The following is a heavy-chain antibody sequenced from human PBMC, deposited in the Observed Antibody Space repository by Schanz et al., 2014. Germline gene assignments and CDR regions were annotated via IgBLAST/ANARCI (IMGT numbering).Heavy chain of an antibody. CDR1: GFIFGSSV. D-gene: IGHD3-22*01. Sequence: EVQLLESGGGLIQPGGSLRLSCAASGFIFGSSVMAWVRQAPGKGLEWVSGITGASDHIDYAESVKGRFTISRDNSKNTLYLQMSSLRAEDTAVYYCAKDRSWDYDSSGYFDYWGQGTLVTVSS. CDR2: ITGASDHI. J-gene: IGHJ4*02. CDR3: AKDRSWDYDSSGYFDY. V-gene: IGHV3-23*01.